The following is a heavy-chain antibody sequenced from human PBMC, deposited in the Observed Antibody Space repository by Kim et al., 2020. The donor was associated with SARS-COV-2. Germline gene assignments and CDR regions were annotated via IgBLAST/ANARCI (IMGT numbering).Heavy chain of an antibody. Sequence: GGSLRLSCAASGFTFSNYAMHWVRQAPGKGLEWVAVTSYDGSNKYYAESVKGQFTISRDNSKNTLYLQMNSLRTEDTAVYYCAREMSGSAPEDAFDMWGQGTMVTVSS. V-gene: IGHV3-30-3*01. J-gene: IGHJ3*02. CDR1: GFTFSNYA. D-gene: IGHD1-26*01. CDR3: AREMSGSAPEDAFDM. CDR2: TSYDGSNK.